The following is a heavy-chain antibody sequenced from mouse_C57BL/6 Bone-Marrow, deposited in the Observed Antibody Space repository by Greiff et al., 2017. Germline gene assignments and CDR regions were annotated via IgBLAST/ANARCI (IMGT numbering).Heavy chain of an antibody. CDR2: INYDGSST. J-gene: IGHJ1*03. V-gene: IGHV5-16*01. Sequence: EVQLVESEGGLVQPGSSMKLSCTASGFTFSDYYMAWVRQVPEKGLEWVANINYDGSSTYYLDSLKSRFIISRDNAKNILYLQMSSLKSEDTATYYCARVSYDYDGGYFDVWGTGTTVTVSS. D-gene: IGHD2-4*01. CDR1: GFTFSDYY. CDR3: ARVSYDYDGGYFDV.